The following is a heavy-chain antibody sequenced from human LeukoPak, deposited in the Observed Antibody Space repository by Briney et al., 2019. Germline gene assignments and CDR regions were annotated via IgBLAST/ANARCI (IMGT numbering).Heavy chain of an antibody. D-gene: IGHD5-18*01. J-gene: IGHJ4*02. CDR2: INWNGGST. CDR1: GFTFDDYG. CDR3: AKGGYSYVNPPSDY. Sequence: PGGSLRLSCAASGFTFDDYGMSWVRQAPGKGLEWVSGINWNGGSTGYADSVKGRFTISRDNSKNTLYLQMNSLRAEDTAVYYCAKGGYSYVNPPSDYWGQGTLVTVSS. V-gene: IGHV3-20*04.